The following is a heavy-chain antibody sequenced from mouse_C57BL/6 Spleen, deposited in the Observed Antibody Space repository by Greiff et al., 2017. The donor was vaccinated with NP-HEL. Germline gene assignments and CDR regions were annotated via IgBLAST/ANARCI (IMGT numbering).Heavy chain of an antibody. V-gene: IGHV5-9*01. J-gene: IGHJ2*01. Sequence: EVQVVESGGGLVKPGGSLKLSCAASGFTFSSYTMSWVRQTPEKRLEWVATISGGGGNTYYPDSVKGRFTISRDNAKNTLYLQMSSLRSEDTALYYCARHDYSNFHFDYWGQGTTLTVSS. CDR2: ISGGGGNT. D-gene: IGHD2-5*01. CDR1: GFTFSSYT. CDR3: ARHDYSNFHFDY.